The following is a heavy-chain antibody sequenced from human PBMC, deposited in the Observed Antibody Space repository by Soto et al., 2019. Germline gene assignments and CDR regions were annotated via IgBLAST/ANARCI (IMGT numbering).Heavy chain of an antibody. CDR3: ASGWFGELLGWFDP. J-gene: IGHJ5*02. CDR1: GGSISSSSYY. V-gene: IGHV4-39*01. D-gene: IGHD3-10*01. CDR2: IYYSGST. Sequence: PSETLSLTCTVYGGSISSSSYYWGWIRQPPGKGLEWIGSIYYSGSTYYNPSLKSRVTISVDTSKNQFSLKLSSVTAADTAVYYCASGWFGELLGWFDPWGQGTLVTVS.